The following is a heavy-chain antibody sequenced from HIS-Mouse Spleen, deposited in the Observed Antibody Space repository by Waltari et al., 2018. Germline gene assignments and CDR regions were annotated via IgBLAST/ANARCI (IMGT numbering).Heavy chain of an antibody. D-gene: IGHD4-17*01. CDR1: GGSFSGYY. CDR2: LNHSGST. J-gene: IGHJ4*02. Sequence: QVQLQQWGAGRLKPSETLSLTCAVYGGSFSGYYWSWLRQPPGKGLEWIGELNHSGSTNYNPSLKSRVTISVDTSKNQFSLKLSSVTAADTAVYYCARGRSPATVTIGYYFDYWGQGTLVTVSS. V-gene: IGHV4-34*01. CDR3: ARGRSPATVTIGYYFDY.